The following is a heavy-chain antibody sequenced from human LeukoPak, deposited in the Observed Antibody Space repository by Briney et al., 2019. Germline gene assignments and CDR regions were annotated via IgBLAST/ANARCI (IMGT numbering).Heavy chain of an antibody. CDR2: FSGPMETT. CDR3: AKASLGSCTGARCYHFDN. D-gene: IGHD2-8*02. CDR1: GFTYKMYA. V-gene: IGHV3-23*01. Sequence: PGGSPRLSCVASGFTYKMYAMSWVRHAPGKRLEWVSTFSGPMETTYYAPSVRGRFTMSRDNSKNTLSLQMNSLRAEDTAIYYCAKASLGSCTGARCYHFDNWGQGTLVTVSS. J-gene: IGHJ4*02.